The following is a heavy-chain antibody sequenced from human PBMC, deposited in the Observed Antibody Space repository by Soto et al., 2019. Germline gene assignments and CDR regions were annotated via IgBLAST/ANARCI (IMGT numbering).Heavy chain of an antibody. CDR2: IYYSGST. D-gene: IGHD5-12*01. Sequence: SETLSLTCTVSGGSISSYYWSWIRQPPGKGLEWIGYIYYSGSTNYNPSLKSRVTISVDTSKNQFSLKLSSVTAADTAVYYCARNYIVATRALGYWGQGTLVT. J-gene: IGHJ4*02. CDR3: ARNYIVATRALGY. V-gene: IGHV4-59*01. CDR1: GGSISSYY.